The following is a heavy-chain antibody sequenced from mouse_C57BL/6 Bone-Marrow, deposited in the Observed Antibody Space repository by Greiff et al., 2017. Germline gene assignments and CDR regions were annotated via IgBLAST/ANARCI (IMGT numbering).Heavy chain of an antibody. Sequence: VQLVESGPGLVQPSQSLSITCTVSGFSLTSYGVHWVRQSPGKGLEWLGVIWSGGSTDYNAAFISRLSISKDNSKSQVFFKMNSLQADDTAIYYWDRKYYGSRPQWYFDVWGTGTTVTVSA. CDR1: GFSLTSYG. CDR3: DRKYYGSRPQWYFDV. D-gene: IGHD1-1*01. J-gene: IGHJ1*03. CDR2: IWSGGST. V-gene: IGHV2-2*01.